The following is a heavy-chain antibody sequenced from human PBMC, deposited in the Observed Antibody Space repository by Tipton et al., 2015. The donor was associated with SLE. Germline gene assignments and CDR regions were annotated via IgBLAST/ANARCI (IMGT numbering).Heavy chain of an antibody. CDR1: GVIFGDFA. CDR3: SALWFGGNNNWFDP. V-gene: IGHV3-49*04. Sequence: SLRLSCTASGVIFGDFAMSWVRQAPGKGLEWVSFIRSRAYGGTPEYAASVQGRFTISRDDSKSIAYLQMKSLKIEDTAVYYCSALWFGGNNNWFDPWGQGTLVIVSS. D-gene: IGHD3-10*01. CDR2: IRSRAYGGTP. J-gene: IGHJ5*02.